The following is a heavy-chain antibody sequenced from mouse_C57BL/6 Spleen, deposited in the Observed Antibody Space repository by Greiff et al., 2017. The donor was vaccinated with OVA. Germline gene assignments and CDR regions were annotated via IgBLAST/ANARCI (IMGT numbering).Heavy chain of an antibody. J-gene: IGHJ3*01. CDR1: GYTFTSYW. Sequence: VQLQQPGAELVKPGASVTLSCKASGYTFTSYWMHWVKQRPGRGFEWIGRFDPNSGGTTYNEKFKSKATLTVDKPSSTAYMQLSSLSSEDSAVYYCARDDDGYSVAYWGQGTLVTVSA. CDR2: FDPNSGGT. V-gene: IGHV1-72*01. D-gene: IGHD2-3*01. CDR3: ARDDDGYSVAY.